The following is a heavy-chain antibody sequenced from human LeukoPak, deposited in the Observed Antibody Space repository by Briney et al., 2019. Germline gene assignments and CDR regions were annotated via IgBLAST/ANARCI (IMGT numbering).Heavy chain of an antibody. Sequence: GGSPRLSCAASGFTFSSYWMHWVRHPPGKGLVWVSRINSDGGTTSYADSVKGRFTISRDNAKNTLYLQMNSLRAEDTAVYYCAHYDSSGYHAFDIWGQGTMVTVSS. CDR3: AHYDSSGYHAFDI. V-gene: IGHV3-74*01. CDR1: GFTFSSYW. J-gene: IGHJ3*02. D-gene: IGHD3-22*01. CDR2: INSDGGTT.